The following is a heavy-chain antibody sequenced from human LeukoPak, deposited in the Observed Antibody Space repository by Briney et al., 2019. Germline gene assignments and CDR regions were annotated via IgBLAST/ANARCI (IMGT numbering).Heavy chain of an antibody. CDR1: GGSISNYY. Sequence: SETLSLTCTVSGGSISNYYWSWIRQPPGEGLEWIGYIFDSGSTHYNPSLRSRVTISVDTSKNQFSLKLNSVTAADTAVYYCARVPSYDSSGYPKGYFDYWGQGTLVTVSS. J-gene: IGHJ4*02. CDR3: ARVPSYDSSGYPKGYFDY. CDR2: IFDSGST. D-gene: IGHD3-22*01. V-gene: IGHV4-59*01.